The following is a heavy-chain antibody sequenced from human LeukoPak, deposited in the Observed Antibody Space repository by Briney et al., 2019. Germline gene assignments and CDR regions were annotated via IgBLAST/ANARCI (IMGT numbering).Heavy chain of an antibody. Sequence: GGSLRLSCTASGFTFSSYAMRWVRRPPGKGLEWILSISAGGDITHYADSMQGRFTISRDNSKNTLYLQMNSLRAEDTAVYYCAKESPQFDYWGQGTLVTVSS. J-gene: IGHJ4*02. CDR2: ISAGGDIT. CDR1: GFTFSSYA. V-gene: IGHV3-23*01. CDR3: AKESPQFDY.